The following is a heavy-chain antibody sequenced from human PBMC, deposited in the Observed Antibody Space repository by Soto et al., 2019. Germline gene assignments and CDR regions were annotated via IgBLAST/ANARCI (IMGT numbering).Heavy chain of an antibody. D-gene: IGHD5-18*01. CDR2: IHRAGVT. CDR1: GGSTSSSDW. Sequence: QVHLQESGPGPVKPSETLSLTCAISGGSTSSSDWWTWVRQPPGEGLEWIGEIHRAGVTNYNSSLKRRLTISLDHSRNQFSLSLTSVTAADAAVYFCAGRPEIHPRWGQGILVPVSS. V-gene: IGHV4-4*02. J-gene: IGHJ4*02. CDR3: AGRPEIHPR.